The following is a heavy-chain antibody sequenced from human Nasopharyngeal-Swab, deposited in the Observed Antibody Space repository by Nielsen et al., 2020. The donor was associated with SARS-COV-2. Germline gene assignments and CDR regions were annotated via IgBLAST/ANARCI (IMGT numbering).Heavy chain of an antibody. D-gene: IGHD3-10*01. CDR3: AKGVTMVRGFVNYFYYYTMDA. CDR2: ISGSGDRT. V-gene: IGHV3-23*01. Sequence: WIRQPPGKGLEWVSAISGSGDRTYYADSVKGRFTISRDNSNNTLFLQLNSLRAEDAALYYCAKGVTMVRGFVNYFYYYTMDAWGQGTTVTVSS. J-gene: IGHJ6*02.